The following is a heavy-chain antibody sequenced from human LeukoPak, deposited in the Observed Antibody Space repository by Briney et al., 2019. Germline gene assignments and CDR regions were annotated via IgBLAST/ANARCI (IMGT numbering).Heavy chain of an antibody. Sequence: SSETLSLTCTVYGGSFSGYYWSWIRQPPGKGLEWIGEINHSGSTNYNPSLKSRVTISVDTSKNQFSLKLSSVTAADTAVYYCARPGYSNLYYYYGMDVWGQGTTVTVSS. D-gene: IGHD6-13*01. CDR2: INHSGST. V-gene: IGHV4-34*01. CDR3: ARPGYSNLYYYYGMDV. J-gene: IGHJ6*02. CDR1: GGSFSGYY.